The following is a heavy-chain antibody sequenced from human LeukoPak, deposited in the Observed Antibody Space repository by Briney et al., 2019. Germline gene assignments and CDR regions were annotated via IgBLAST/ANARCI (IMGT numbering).Heavy chain of an antibody. Sequence: ASVKVSCKASGYTFTPYYIHWVRQAPGQGLEWRGWCNPNSGGTNYAQKFQGRVTMTRDTSIRTAYMELSRMRSDDTAVYYCAREVYGWFDRWGQGTLVTVSS. J-gene: IGHJ5*02. CDR2: CNPNSGGT. V-gene: IGHV1-2*02. CDR3: AREVYGWFDR. CDR1: GYTFTPYY. D-gene: IGHD3-10*01.